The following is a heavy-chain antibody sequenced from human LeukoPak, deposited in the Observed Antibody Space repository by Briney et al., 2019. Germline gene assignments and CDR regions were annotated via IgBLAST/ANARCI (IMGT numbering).Heavy chain of an antibody. D-gene: IGHD3-22*01. V-gene: IGHV4-59*01. CDR2: IYYSGST. CDR1: GGSISSYY. J-gene: IGHJ2*01. Sequence: SETLSLTCTVSGGSISSYYWSWIRQPPGKGLEWIGYIYYSGSTNYNPSLKSRVTISVDTSKNQFSLKLSSVTAADTAVYYCARVTNYYDSSGYYWAYWYFDLWGRGTLVTVSS. CDR3: ARVTNYYDSSGYYWAYWYFDL.